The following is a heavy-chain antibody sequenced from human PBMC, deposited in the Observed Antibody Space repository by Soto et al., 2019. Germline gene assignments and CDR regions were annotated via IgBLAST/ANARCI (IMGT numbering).Heavy chain of an antibody. CDR1: GYTFTSYD. J-gene: IGHJ6*02. Sequence: ASVKVSCKASGYTFTSYDINLPRQATGPALEWMGWMNPNRGNTGYAQKFQGRVTMTRNTAISTAYMELSSLRSEDTAVYYCARLQAGYSSSWYEGGYYYYGMDVWGQGTTVTVSS. V-gene: IGHV1-8*01. D-gene: IGHD6-13*01. CDR2: MNPNRGNT. CDR3: ARLQAGYSSSWYEGGYYYYGMDV.